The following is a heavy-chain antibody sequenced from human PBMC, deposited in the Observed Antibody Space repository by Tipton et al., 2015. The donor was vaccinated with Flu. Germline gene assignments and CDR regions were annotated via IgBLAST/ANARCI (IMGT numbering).Heavy chain of an antibody. Sequence: PGLVKPSQTLSVTCSVSGGAIRSAGYYWSWIRHYPGQGLEWIGYIYYSGSTSYNPSLKNRATISVDTSKNQVSLRLNSVTAADTALYYCARGNFLTGYWWWFDPWGQGTLVTVAS. CDR3: ARGNFLTGYWWWFDP. CDR2: IYYSGST. CDR1: GGAIRSAGYY. D-gene: IGHD3-9*01. V-gene: IGHV4-31*03. J-gene: IGHJ5*02.